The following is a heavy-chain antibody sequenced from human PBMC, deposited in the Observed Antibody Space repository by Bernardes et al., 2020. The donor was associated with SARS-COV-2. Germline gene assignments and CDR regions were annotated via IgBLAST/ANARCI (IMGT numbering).Heavy chain of an antibody. Sequence: SETLSLTCAVYGGSLSGYFWSWIRQPPGKGLEWIGEINHSGSAHYNPPLKSRVTISLDTSKTQFSLKLNSVTAADTAVYYCARGPGLGAFDYWGQGILVTVSS. V-gene: IGHV4-34*01. CDR2: INHSGSA. CDR1: GGSLSGYF. CDR3: ARGPGLGAFDY. D-gene: IGHD1-26*01. J-gene: IGHJ4*02.